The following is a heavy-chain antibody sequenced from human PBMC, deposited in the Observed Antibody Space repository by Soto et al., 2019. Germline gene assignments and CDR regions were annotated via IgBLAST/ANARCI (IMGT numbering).Heavy chain of an antibody. CDR1: GYTFTSYG. V-gene: IGHV1-18*01. J-gene: IGHJ4*02. Sequence: QVQLVQSGAEVKKPGASVKVSCKASGYTFTSYGITWVRQAPGQGLEWMGWISAYNGKTNYAQKLQGRVTMTTDTSTSTAYMELRSLRSDDTAVYYCARDLALVIAAAGPRGDYWGQGTLVTVPS. CDR3: ARDLALVIAAAGPRGDY. CDR2: ISAYNGKT. D-gene: IGHD6-13*01.